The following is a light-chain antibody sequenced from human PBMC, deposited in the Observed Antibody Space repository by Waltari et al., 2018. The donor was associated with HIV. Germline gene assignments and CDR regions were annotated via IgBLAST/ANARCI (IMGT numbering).Light chain of an antibody. J-gene: IGLJ1*01. CDR3: CSYADSPPYV. CDR1: SSDVGSYNL. V-gene: IGLV2-23*02. CDR2: EVS. Sequence: QSALTQPASVSGSPGQSITISCTGTSSDVGSYNLVSCYQQHPGKAPKLMVYEVSKRPSGVSNRFSGSKSGNTASLTISGLQAEDEADYYCCSYADSPPYVFGTGTKVTVL.